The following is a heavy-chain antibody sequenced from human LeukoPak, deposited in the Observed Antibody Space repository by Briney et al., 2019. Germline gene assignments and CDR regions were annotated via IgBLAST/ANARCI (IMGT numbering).Heavy chain of an antibody. CDR3: ASSRGYCSSTSCSIPLDY. CDR1: GYTFTSYG. V-gene: IGHV1-18*01. D-gene: IGHD2-2*01. Sequence: ASVKVSCKASGYTFTSYGISWVRQAPGQGLEWMGWISAYNGNTNYAQKLQGRVTMTTDTSTSTAYMELRSLRSDDTAVCYCASSRGYCSSTSCSIPLDYWGQGTLVTVSS. J-gene: IGHJ4*02. CDR2: ISAYNGNT.